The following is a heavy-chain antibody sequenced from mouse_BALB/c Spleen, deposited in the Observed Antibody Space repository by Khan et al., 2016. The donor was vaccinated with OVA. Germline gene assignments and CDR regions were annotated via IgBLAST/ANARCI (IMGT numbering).Heavy chain of an antibody. CDR2: IWSDGST. D-gene: IGHD2-10*01. CDR3: ARQPYWHYNDVDD. CDR1: VFSLTNYG. Sequence: QVQLQESGPGLVAPSHSLSISCTISVFSLTNYGVHWVRQPPGKGLEWLVVIWSDGSTTYNSALYSKLTIIKDNSNCQASLKKNSLQTADTAMYFVARQPYWHYNDVDDWGEGTSVTVSA. V-gene: IGHV2-6-1*01. J-gene: IGHJ4*01.